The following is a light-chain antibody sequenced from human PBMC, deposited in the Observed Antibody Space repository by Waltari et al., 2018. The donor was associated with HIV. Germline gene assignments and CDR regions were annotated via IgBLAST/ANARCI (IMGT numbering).Light chain of an antibody. CDR1: SSNIGINA. CDR2: TNN. J-gene: IGLJ3*02. Sequence: QSVLTQPPSASGTPGQRVTISCSGSSSNIGINAVSWYQHRPGTAPKPLIFTNNRRPSWVPDRFSASKSGTSASLAISALQSDDEADYYCAAWDGSLRGGVFGGGTKLTV. CDR3: AAWDGSLRGGV. V-gene: IGLV1-47*01.